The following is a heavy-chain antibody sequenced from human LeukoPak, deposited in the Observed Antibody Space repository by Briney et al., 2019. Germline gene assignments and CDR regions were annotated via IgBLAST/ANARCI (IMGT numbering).Heavy chain of an antibody. D-gene: IGHD6-13*01. CDR3: ARDSIAAAGTKAFDI. CDR2: ISAYNGNT. J-gene: IGHJ3*02. CDR1: GYTFTSYG. Sequence: ASVKVSRKASGYTFTSYGISWVRQAPGQGLEWMGWISAYNGNTNYAQKLQGRVTMTTDTSTSTAYMELRSLRSDDTAVYYCARDSIAAAGTKAFDIWGQGTMVTVSS. V-gene: IGHV1-18*01.